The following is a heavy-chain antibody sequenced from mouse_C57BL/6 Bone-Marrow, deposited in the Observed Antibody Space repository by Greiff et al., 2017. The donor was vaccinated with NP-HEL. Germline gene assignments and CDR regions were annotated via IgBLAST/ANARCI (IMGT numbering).Heavy chain of an antibody. CDR3: ARGYYDSRNAY. CDR1: GYTFTSYW. CDR2: IHPNSGST. Sequence: QVQLQQPGAELVKPGASVKLSCKASGYTFTSYWMHWVKQRPGQGLEWIGMIHPNSGSTNYTEKFKSKATLTVDKSSSTAYMQLSSLTSEDSAVYYCARGYYDSRNAYWGQGTLVTVSA. V-gene: IGHV1-64*01. J-gene: IGHJ3*01. D-gene: IGHD1-1*01.